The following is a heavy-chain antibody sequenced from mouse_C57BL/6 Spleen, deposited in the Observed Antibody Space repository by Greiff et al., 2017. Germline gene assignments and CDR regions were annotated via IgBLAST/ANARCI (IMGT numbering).Heavy chain of an antibody. CDR1: GYTFTSYW. Sequence: QVQLQQPGAELVKPGASVKLSCKASGYTFTSYWMTWVKQRPGQGLEWIGRIHPNSGSTNYNEKFKSKATLTVDKSSSTAYMQLSSLTSEDSAVYYCAGRHDDYGWFGDWGQGTMVTVSA. V-gene: IGHV1-64*01. CDR2: IHPNSGST. D-gene: IGHD2-13*01. J-gene: IGHJ3*01. CDR3: AGRHDDYGWFGD.